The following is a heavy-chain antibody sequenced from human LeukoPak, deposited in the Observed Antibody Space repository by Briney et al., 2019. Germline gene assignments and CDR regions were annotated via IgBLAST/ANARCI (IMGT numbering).Heavy chain of an antibody. CDR2: INPNSGGT. CDR1: GYTFTGYY. D-gene: IGHD3-22*01. J-gene: IGHJ4*02. V-gene: IGHV1-2*02. Sequence: ASVKVSCKASGYTFTGYYMHWVRQAPGQGLEWMGWINPNSGGTNYAQKFQGRVTMTRDTSISTAYMELSRLRSDGTAVYYCARDGFSYDIPGGLYYFDYWGQGTLVTVSS. CDR3: ARDGFSYDIPGGLYYFDY.